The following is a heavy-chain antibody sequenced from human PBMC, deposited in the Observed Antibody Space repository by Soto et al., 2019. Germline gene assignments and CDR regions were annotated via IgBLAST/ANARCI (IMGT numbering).Heavy chain of an antibody. CDR3: ARGIQLWPITYYFDP. J-gene: IGHJ4*02. CDR1: GGSISCYY. Sequence: SETLSLTCTVSGGSISCYYWSWIRQPPGKRLEWIGYIYYSGSTNYNPSLKSRVTISVDTSKNQFSLKLSSVTAADTAVYYCARGIQLWPITYYFDPWGQGTSVTVSS. V-gene: IGHV4-59*01. CDR2: IYYSGST. D-gene: IGHD5-18*01.